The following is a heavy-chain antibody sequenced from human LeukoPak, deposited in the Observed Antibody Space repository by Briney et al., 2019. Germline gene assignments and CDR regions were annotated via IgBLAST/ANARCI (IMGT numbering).Heavy chain of an antibody. Sequence: SGTLSLTCAVSGGSISSSNWWSWVRQPPGKGLEWIGEIYHSGSTNYNPSLKSRVTISVDKSKNQFSLKLSSVTAADTAVYYCARDDYCSGGSCYRFDPWGQGTLVTVSS. CDR1: GGSISSSNW. CDR2: IYHSGST. D-gene: IGHD2-15*01. J-gene: IGHJ5*02. V-gene: IGHV4-4*02. CDR3: ARDDYCSGGSCYRFDP.